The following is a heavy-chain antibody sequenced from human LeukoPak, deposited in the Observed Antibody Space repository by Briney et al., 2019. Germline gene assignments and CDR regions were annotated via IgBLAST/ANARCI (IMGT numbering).Heavy chain of an antibody. CDR3: ARDPEYYDFWSGYRKGGNAFDI. CDR2: FDPEDGET. V-gene: IGHV1-24*01. CDR1: GYTLTELS. J-gene: IGHJ3*02. D-gene: IGHD3-3*01. Sequence: ASVKVSCKVSGYTLTELSMHWVRQAPGKGLEWMGGFDPEDGETIYAQKFQGRVTMTTDTSTSTAYMELRSLRSDDTAVYYCARDPEYYDFWSGYRKGGNAFDIWGQGTMVTVSS.